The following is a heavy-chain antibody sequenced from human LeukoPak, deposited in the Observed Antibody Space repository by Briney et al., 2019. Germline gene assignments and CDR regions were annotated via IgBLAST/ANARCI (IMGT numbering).Heavy chain of an antibody. Sequence: SSQTLSLTCAVSGGSISSGGYSWSWIRQPPGKGLEWIGYIYHSGSTYYNPSLKSRVTIPVDRSKNQFSLKLSSVTAADTAVYYCARGGYSYGLFDYWGQGTLVTVSS. CDR2: IYHSGST. V-gene: IGHV4-30-2*01. D-gene: IGHD5-18*01. CDR3: ARGGYSYGLFDY. J-gene: IGHJ4*02. CDR1: GGSISSGGYS.